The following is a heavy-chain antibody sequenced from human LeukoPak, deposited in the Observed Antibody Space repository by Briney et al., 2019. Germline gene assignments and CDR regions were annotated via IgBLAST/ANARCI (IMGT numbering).Heavy chain of an antibody. D-gene: IGHD3-3*01. CDR2: INHSGST. J-gene: IGHJ4*02. Sequence: SETLSLTCAVYGGSFSGYYWSWIRQPPGKGLEWIREINHSGSTNYNPSLKSRVTISVDTSKNQFSLKLSSVTAADTAVYYCARGGTIFGVVIIPFDYWGQGTLVTVSS. V-gene: IGHV4-34*01. CDR1: GGSFSGYY. CDR3: ARGGTIFGVVIIPFDY.